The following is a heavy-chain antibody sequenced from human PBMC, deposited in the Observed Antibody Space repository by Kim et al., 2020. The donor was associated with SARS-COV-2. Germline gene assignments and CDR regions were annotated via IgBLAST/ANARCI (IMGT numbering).Heavy chain of an antibody. V-gene: IGHV5-51*01. Sequence: GESLKISCKGSGYSFTSYWIGWVRQMPGKGLEWMGIIYPGDSDTRYSQSFQGQVTISADKSISTAYLQWSSLKASDTAMYYCARHPWMRGVVRGVISDYYYGMDVWGQGTTVTVSS. CDR1: GYSFTSYW. J-gene: IGHJ6*02. CDR2: IYPGDSDT. CDR3: ARHPWMRGVVRGVISDYYYGMDV. D-gene: IGHD3-10*01.